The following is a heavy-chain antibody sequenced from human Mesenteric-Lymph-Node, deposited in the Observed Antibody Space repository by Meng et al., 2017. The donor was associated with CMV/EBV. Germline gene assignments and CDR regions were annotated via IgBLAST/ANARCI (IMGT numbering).Heavy chain of an antibody. CDR3: ARHQRWLKSEGGFNY. CDR2: INHSGST. J-gene: IGHJ4*02. V-gene: IGHV4-34*01. CDR1: GGSFKGYY. D-gene: IGHD4-23*01. Sequence: QRQWGPILLKPSETRSRTCSVHGGSFKGYYWSRIRQPPGKGLEWIGEINHSGSTNYNPSLKSRVTISVDTSKNQFSLKLSSVTAADTAVYYCARHQRWLKSEGGFNYWGQGTLVTVSS.